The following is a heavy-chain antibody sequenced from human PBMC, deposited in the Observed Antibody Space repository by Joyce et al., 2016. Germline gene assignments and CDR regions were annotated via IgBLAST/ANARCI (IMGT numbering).Heavy chain of an antibody. V-gene: IGHV1-18*01. CDR2: ISTSNGNT. D-gene: IGHD1-1*01. CDR1: GYTFTSFG. Sequence: HLVQSGPEVKRPGASVKVSCKTSGYTFTSFGITWVRQAPGQELEWMGWISTSNGNTKYAQKLQGRITMTTDISTSTVYMELRSLKSDDTAVYYFATGDTGSYGPWGQGTLVTVSS. J-gene: IGHJ5*02. CDR3: ATGDTGSYGP.